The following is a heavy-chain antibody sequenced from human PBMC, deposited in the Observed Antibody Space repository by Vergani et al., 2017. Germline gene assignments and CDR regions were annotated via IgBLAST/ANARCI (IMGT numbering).Heavy chain of an antibody. Sequence: QVQLQESGPGLVKPSETLSLTCTVSGGSISSYYWSWIRQPAGKGLAWIGRIYTSGSTNYNPSLKSRVTMSVDTSKNQFSLKLSAVTAADTAVYYCARDIPYDFWSGGAFDIWGQGTMVTVSS. CDR2: IYTSGST. V-gene: IGHV4-4*07. CDR3: ARDIPYDFWSGGAFDI. D-gene: IGHD3-3*01. CDR1: GGSISSYY. J-gene: IGHJ3*02.